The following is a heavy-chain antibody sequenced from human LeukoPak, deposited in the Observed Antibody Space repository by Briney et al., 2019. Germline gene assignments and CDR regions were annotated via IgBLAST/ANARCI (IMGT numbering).Heavy chain of an antibody. V-gene: IGHV4-34*01. D-gene: IGHD6-19*01. J-gene: IGHJ5*02. CDR3: AVYSSGLLS. Sequence: SSETLSLTCAVYGGSFSGYYWSWIRQPPGKGLEWIGEINHSGSTNYNPSLKSRVTISVDTSKNQFPLKLSSVTAADTAVYYCAVYSSGLLSWGQGTLVTVSS. CDR2: INHSGST. CDR1: GGSFSGYY.